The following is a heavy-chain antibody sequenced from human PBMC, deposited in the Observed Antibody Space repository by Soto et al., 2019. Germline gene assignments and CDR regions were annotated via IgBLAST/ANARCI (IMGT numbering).Heavy chain of an antibody. Sequence: QITLKESGPTLVKPTQTLTLTCTFSGFSLSTNGVGVGWIRQPPGKALEWLALIYWDDDKRYSPSLKSRLTITKDTSKNLVVLAMTDVDPVDTATYYCAHSLTVRSDAFDIWGQGTMVIVSS. J-gene: IGHJ3*02. CDR3: AHSLTVRSDAFDI. CDR1: GFSLSTNGVG. CDR2: IYWDDDK. D-gene: IGHD3-10*02. V-gene: IGHV2-5*02.